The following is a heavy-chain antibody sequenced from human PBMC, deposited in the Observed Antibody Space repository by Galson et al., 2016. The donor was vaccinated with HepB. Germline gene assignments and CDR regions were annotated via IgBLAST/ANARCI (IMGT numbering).Heavy chain of an antibody. CDR1: GFSLRTSGMC. J-gene: IGHJ3*02. D-gene: IGHD3-22*01. CDR3: ARTWAYDSSCYYTFDI. Sequence: AMVTPTQTLTLTCSFSGFSLRTSGMCVSWIRQPPGKAPEWLALIDWEDHKYYSTSLKTSLTISKDTSKTQVVITMTNMDPVDTATYYCARTWAYDSSCYYTFDIWGQGTMVTVSS. V-gene: IGHV2-70*01. CDR2: IDWEDHK.